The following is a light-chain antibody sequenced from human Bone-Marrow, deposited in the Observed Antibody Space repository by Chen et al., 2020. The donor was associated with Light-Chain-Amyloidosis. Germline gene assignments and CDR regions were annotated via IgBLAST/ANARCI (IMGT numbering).Light chain of an antibody. Sequence: QSALTQPASVSGSPGQSITVACTGASSDVSWYQQHPGKAPKLVIYDVINRPSGVSSRFSGSRSGSTASLTISGLQAEDEADYFCSSSATSNTWVFGGGTKLTVL. V-gene: IGLV2-14*03. J-gene: IGLJ3*02. CDR1: SSDV. CDR3: SSSATSNTWV. CDR2: DVI.